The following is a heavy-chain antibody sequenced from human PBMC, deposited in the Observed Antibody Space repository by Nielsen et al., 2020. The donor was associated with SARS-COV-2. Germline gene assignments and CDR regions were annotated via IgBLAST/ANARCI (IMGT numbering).Heavy chain of an antibody. CDR1: GGSISSSSYY. V-gene: IGHV4-39*07. J-gene: IGHJ4*02. D-gene: IGHD5-18*01. Sequence: SETLSLTCTVSGGSISSSSYYWGWIRQPPGKGLEWIGSIYTSGSTNYNPSLKSRVTISVDTSKNQFSLKLSSVTAADTAVYYCARGGGYSYGALDYWGQGTLVTVSS. CDR3: ARGGGYSYGALDY. CDR2: IYTSGST.